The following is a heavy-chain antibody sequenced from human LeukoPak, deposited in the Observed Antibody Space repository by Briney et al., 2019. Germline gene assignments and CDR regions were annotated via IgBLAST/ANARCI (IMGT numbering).Heavy chain of an antibody. V-gene: IGHV3-74*01. CDR2: INSDGSST. CDR1: GFTFSSYW. J-gene: IGHJ6*03. CDR3: ASSSFQGYSSSWYLFDLMNRGGDYYYYYYMDV. Sequence: GETLRLSCAASGFTFSSYWMHWVRQAPGKGLVWVSHINSDGSSTTYADSVKGRFTISRDNAKNTLYLQMNSLRAEDTAVYYCASSSFQGYSSSWYLFDLMNRGGDYYYYYYMDVWGKGTTVTISS. D-gene: IGHD6-13*01.